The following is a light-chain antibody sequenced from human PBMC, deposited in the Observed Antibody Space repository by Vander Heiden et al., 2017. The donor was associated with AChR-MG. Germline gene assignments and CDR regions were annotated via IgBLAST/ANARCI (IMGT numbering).Light chain of an antibody. J-gene: IGKJ1*01. CDR1: QSVSSSY. Sequence: EIVLTQSPGTLSLSPGERATLSCRASQSVSSSYLAGDQQKPGQAPRLLIYGASSRATGIKDRFSGSGSGTDFTRTSSRMEPEDFAGDDGQQYWTFGQGTKVEIK. V-gene: IGKV3-20*01. CDR2: GAS. CDR3: QQYWT.